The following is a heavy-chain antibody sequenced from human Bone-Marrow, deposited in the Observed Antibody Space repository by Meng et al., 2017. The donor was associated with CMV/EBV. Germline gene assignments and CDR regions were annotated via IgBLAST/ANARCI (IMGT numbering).Heavy chain of an antibody. CDR2: IKQDGSEK. D-gene: IGHD1-7*01. J-gene: IGHJ6*02. Sequence: GGSLRLSCAASGFTFSSYWMSWVRQAPGKGLEWVANIKQDGSEKYYVDSVKGRFTISRDNSKNTLYLQMNSLRAEDTAVYYCARDKGGTTWGAGYYYGMDVWGQGTTVTVSS. CDR3: ARDKGGTTWGAGYYYGMDV. CDR1: GFTFSSYW. V-gene: IGHV3-7*01.